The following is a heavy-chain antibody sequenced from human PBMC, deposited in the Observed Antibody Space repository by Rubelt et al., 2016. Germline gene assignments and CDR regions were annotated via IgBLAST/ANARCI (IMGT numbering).Heavy chain of an antibody. CDR1: GYTFTSYA. J-gene: IGHJ4*02. Sequence: QVQLVQSGSELKKPGASVKVSCKASGYTFTSYAMNWVRQAPGQGLEWMGWISAYNGNTNYAQKLQGRVTMTTDTSTSTAYMELRSLRSDDTAVYYCATYYYDSSGYLPFYWGQGTLVTVSS. D-gene: IGHD3-22*01. V-gene: IGHV1-18*01. CDR3: ATYYYDSSGYLPFY. CDR2: ISAYNGNT.